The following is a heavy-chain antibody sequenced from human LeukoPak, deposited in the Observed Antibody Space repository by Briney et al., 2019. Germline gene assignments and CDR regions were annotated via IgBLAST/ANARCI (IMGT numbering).Heavy chain of an antibody. V-gene: IGHV4-39*01. CDR1: GGSISSSSYY. J-gene: IGHJ4*02. Sequence: KPSETLSLTCTVSGGSISSSSYYWGWIRQPPGKGLEWIGSMYYSGSTYYNPSLKCRVTMSVDTSKNQFSLKLTSVTAADTTVYYCARHYSGTCYRFDSWGQGTLVTVSS. CDR3: ARHYSGTCYRFDS. CDR2: MYYSGST. D-gene: IGHD1-26*01.